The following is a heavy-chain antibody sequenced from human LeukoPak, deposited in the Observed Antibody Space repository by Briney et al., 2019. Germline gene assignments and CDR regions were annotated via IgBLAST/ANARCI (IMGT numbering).Heavy chain of an antibody. J-gene: IGHJ4*02. Sequence: PGGSLRLSCAASGFTFSDYYMSWIRQAPGKGPEWLSYISSSGSTIKYTDSVKGRFTISRDNAKNSLYLQMNRLRAEDTAVYYCAGDHGDYGGHFDYWGQGTLVTVSS. CDR2: ISSSGSTI. V-gene: IGHV3-11*01. D-gene: IGHD4-17*01. CDR1: GFTFSDYY. CDR3: AGDHGDYGGHFDY.